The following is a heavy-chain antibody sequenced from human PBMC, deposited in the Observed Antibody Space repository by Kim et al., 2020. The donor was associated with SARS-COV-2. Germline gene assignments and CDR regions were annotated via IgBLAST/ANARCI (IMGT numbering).Heavy chain of an antibody. CDR3: ARVAAAVNYYMDV. V-gene: IGHV1-69*04. Sequence: NYAAKYQRRVTSTADKSTSTAYMELSSLRSEDTAVYYCARVAAAVNYYMDVWGKGTTVTVSS. D-gene: IGHD6-13*01. J-gene: IGHJ6*03.